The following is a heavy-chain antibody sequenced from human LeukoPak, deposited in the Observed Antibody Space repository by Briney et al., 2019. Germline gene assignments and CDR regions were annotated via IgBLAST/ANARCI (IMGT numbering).Heavy chain of an antibody. CDR1: GGSISSHY. V-gene: IGHV4-59*11. CDR2: IYYSGST. Sequence: SETLSLICTVSGGSISSHYWSWIRQPPGKGLEWIGYIYYSGSTNYNPSLKSRVTISVDTSKNQFSLKLSSVTAADTAVYYCARESSSTRALDYWGQGTLVTVTS. CDR3: ARESSSTRALDY. D-gene: IGHD6-6*01. J-gene: IGHJ4*02.